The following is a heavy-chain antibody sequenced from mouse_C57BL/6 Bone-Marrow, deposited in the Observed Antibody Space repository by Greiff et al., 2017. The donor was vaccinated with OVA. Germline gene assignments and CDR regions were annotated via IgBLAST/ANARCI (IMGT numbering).Heavy chain of an antibody. Sequence: VQLQQSGPELVKPGASVKISCKASGYAFSSSWMNWVKQRPGKGLEWIGRIYPGDGATNYKGKFKGKATLTADKSSSTAYRQRSSLTSEDAAVYCCARRDPCGDWGKGTLVTVSA. CDR3: ARRDPCGD. CDR2: IYPGDGAT. CDR1: GYAFSSSW. D-gene: IGHD1-1*02. J-gene: IGHJ3*01. V-gene: IGHV1-82*01.